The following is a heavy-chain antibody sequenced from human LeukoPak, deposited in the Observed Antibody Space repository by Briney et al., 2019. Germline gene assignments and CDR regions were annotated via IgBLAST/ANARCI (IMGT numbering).Heavy chain of an antibody. V-gene: IGHV3-23*01. J-gene: IGHJ4*02. Sequence: GGSLRLSCAASGFTFSSYAMSWVRQAPGKGLEWVSAISGSGGSTYYADSVKGRFTISRDNSKNTLYLQMNSLRAEDTAVYYCAKTGDSSGYYFSFDYWGQGTLVTVSS. CDR1: GFTFSSYA. CDR2: ISGSGGST. CDR3: AKTGDSSGYYFSFDY. D-gene: IGHD3-22*01.